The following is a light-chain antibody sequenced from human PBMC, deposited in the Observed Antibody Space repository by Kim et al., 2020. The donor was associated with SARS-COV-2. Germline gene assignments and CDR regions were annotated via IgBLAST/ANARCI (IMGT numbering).Light chain of an antibody. Sequence: QSALTQPASVSGSPGQSITISCSGSSSDVGGYNYVSWYQQHQGKAPKLIIYDVGTRPSGVSYRFSGSKSGNTASLTSSGLQTEDEADYYCSSYTTNTTRVFGGGTQLTVL. CDR3: SSYTTNTTRV. J-gene: IGLJ3*02. V-gene: IGLV2-14*03. CDR2: DVG. CDR1: SSDVGGYNY.